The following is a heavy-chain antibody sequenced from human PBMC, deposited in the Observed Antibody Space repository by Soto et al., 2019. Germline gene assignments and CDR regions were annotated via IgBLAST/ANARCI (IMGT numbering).Heavy chain of an antibody. J-gene: IGHJ6*02. Sequence: KVSCKASGGTFSSYTISWARQTPGQGLEWMGRIIPILGIANYAQKFQGRVTITADKSTSTAYMELSSLRSEDTAVYYCARSEYCSSTSCPLHYYYGMDVWGQGTKVTVS. CDR3: ARSEYCSSTSCPLHYYYGMDV. D-gene: IGHD2-2*01. V-gene: IGHV1-69*02. CDR1: GGTFSSYT. CDR2: IIPILGIA.